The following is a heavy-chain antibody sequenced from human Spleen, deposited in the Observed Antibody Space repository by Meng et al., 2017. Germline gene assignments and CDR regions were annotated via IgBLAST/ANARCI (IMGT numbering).Heavy chain of an antibody. CDR3: ARGEALQLWFNY. J-gene: IGHJ4*02. CDR1: GYTFTSYD. CDR2: MNPNSGST. Sequence: ASVKVSCKASGYTFTSYDINWVRQATGQGLEWMGWMNPNSGSTGYAQKFQGRVTMTRNTSISTAYMELSSLRSEDTAVYYCARGEALQLWFNYWGQGTLVTVSS. D-gene: IGHD5-18*01. V-gene: IGHV1-8*01.